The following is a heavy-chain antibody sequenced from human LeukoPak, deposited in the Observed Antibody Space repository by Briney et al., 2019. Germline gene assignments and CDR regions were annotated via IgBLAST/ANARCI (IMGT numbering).Heavy chain of an antibody. Sequence: GESLKISCKGSGYTFTSYWIDWVRQMPGKGLEWMGIIYPSDSDTRYSPSFQSQVTISVDKSISTAYLQWSSLKASDTAMYFCARLLGSSISDAFHIWGQGAMVTVST. J-gene: IGHJ3*02. D-gene: IGHD6-13*01. CDR1: GYTFTSYW. CDR3: ARLLGSSISDAFHI. CDR2: IYPSDSDT. V-gene: IGHV5-51*01.